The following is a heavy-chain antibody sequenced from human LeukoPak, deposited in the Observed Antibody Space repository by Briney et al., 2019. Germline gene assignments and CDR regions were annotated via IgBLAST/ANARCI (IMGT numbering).Heavy chain of an antibody. CDR3: ARVFQLWLNWFDP. Sequence: ASVKVSCKASGYTFTGCYMHWVRQAPGQGLEWMGRINPNSGGTNYAQKFQGRVTMTRDTSISTAYMELSRLSSDDTAVYYCARVFQLWLNWFDPWGQGTLVTVSS. CDR1: GYTFTGCY. V-gene: IGHV1-2*06. J-gene: IGHJ5*02. D-gene: IGHD5-18*01. CDR2: INPNSGGT.